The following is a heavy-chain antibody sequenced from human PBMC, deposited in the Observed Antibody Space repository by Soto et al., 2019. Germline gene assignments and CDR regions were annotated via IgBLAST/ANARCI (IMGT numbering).Heavy chain of an antibody. CDR3: PRARYSGFDS. V-gene: IGHV3-13*04. J-gene: IGHJ5*01. CDR2: IGKTGDT. Sequence: EVQLVESGGALVQPGGSLRLSCVVSGFTFSTYDMHWFRQPTGKGLEWVSGIGKTGDTYYPGSVKGRFTISRENAKNSLYLQMNSLRAGDTAVYYCPRARYSGFDSWGQGTLVTVSS. CDR1: GFTFSTYD. D-gene: IGHD1-26*01.